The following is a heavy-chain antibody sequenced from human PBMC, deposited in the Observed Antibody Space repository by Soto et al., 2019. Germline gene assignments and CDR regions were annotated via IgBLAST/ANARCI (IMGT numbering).Heavy chain of an antibody. D-gene: IGHD3-22*01. CDR3: ARDGHFYDSSGYYVAYYGMDV. CDR1: GFTFSSYA. CDR2: ISFDGSNE. J-gene: IGHJ6*02. Sequence: SLRLSCAASGFTFSSYAMHWVRQAPGKGLECVAVISFDGSNEYYADSVKGRFTISRDNSKNTLLLQMNSLRAEDTAVYFCARDGHFYDSSGYYVAYYGMDVWGQGTTVTVSS. V-gene: IGHV3-30-3*01.